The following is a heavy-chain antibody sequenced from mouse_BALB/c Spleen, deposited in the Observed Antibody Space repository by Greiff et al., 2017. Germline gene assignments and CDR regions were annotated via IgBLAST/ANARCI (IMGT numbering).Heavy chain of an antibody. D-gene: IGHD1-1*01. CDR1: GFTFSSFG. Sequence: EVHLVESGGGLVQPGGSRKLSCAASGFTFSSFGMHWVRQAPEKGLEWVAYISSGSSTIYYADTVKGRFTISRDNPKNTLFLQMTSLRSEDTAMYYCARDYYGSSYDAMDYWGQGTSVTVSS. CDR3: ARDYYGSSYDAMDY. J-gene: IGHJ4*01. CDR2: ISSGSSTI. V-gene: IGHV5-17*02.